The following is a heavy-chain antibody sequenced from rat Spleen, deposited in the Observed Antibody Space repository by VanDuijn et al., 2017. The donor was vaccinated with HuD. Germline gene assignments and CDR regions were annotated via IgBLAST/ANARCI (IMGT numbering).Heavy chain of an antibody. Sequence: EVQLVESGGGLVQPGRSLKLSCAASGFTFSNYYMAWVRQAPTKGLEWVAYISAGGGSTYYGDSVKGRFTISRDNAKSTLYLQMNSLRSEDTATYYCARQRNSGYYWYFDFWGPGTMVTVSS. CDR3: ARQRNSGYYWYFDF. D-gene: IGHD4-3*01. CDR1: GFTFSNYY. J-gene: IGHJ1*01. CDR2: ISAGGGST. V-gene: IGHV5-27*01.